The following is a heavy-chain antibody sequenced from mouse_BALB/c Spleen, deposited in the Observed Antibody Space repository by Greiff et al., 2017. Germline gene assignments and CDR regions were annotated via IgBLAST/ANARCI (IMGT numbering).Heavy chain of an antibody. D-gene: IGHD1-1*01. CDR1: GFTFSDYG. CDR2: ISNLAYSI. J-gene: IGHJ4*01. V-gene: IGHV5-15*02. CDR3: ARVLRAGAMDY. Sequence: EVQVVESGGGLVQPGGSRKLSCAASGFTFSDYGMAWVRQAPGKGPEWVAFISNLAYSIYYADTVTGRFTISRENAKNTLYLEMSSLRSEDTAMYYCARVLRAGAMDYWGQGTSVTVSS.